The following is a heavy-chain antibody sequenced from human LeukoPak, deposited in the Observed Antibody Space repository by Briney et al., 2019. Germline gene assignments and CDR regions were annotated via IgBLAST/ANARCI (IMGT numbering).Heavy chain of an antibody. V-gene: IGHV1-18*01. D-gene: IGHD3-22*01. CDR2: ISAYNGNT. J-gene: IGHJ4*02. Sequence: EASVKVSCKASGYTFTSYGISWVRQAPGQGLEWMGWISAYNGNTNYAQKLQGRVTMTTDTSTSTAYMELRSLRSDDTAVYYCARVPLYYYDSSGSFFDYWGQGTLVTVSS. CDR1: GYTFTSYG. CDR3: ARVPLYYYDSSGSFFDY.